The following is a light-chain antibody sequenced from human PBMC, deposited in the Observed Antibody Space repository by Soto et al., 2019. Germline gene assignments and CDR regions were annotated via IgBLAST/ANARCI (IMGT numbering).Light chain of an antibody. CDR2: EVS. Sequence: QSALAQPASVSGSPGQSITISCTGTSSDIGTYNLVSWYQKHPGKAPKLMIYEVSKRPPGVSDRFSGSKSGVTASLTISGLQADDEADYYCCSGGGTNTCLHVFGTGTKLTVL. V-gene: IGLV2-23*02. CDR3: CSGGGTNTCLHV. J-gene: IGLJ1*01. CDR1: SSDIGTYNL.